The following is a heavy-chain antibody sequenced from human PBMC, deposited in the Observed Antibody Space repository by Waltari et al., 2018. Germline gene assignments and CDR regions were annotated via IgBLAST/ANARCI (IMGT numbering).Heavy chain of an antibody. Sequence: QVQLVQSGAEVKKPGASVKVSCKASGYTFTSYYMHWVRQAPGQGLEWMGRSNPSGGSTSDAQKFQGRVTMTRDTAISTAYMELSSLRSEDTAVYYWARRRGSSWYSFSTNWFDPWGQGTLVTVSS. V-gene: IGHV1-46*01. D-gene: IGHD6-13*01. J-gene: IGHJ5*02. CDR3: ARRRGSSWYSFSTNWFDP. CDR1: GYTFTSYY. CDR2: SNPSGGST.